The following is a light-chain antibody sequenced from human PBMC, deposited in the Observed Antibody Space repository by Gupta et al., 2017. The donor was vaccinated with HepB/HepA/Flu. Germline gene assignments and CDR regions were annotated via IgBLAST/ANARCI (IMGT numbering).Light chain of an antibody. CDR2: KDS. CDR1: ALPKQY. CDR3: QSADSSGTYAV. J-gene: IGLJ7*01. Sequence: SYELTQTPSVSVSPGQTARITCSGDALPKQYAYWYQQKPGQAPVLVIYKDSERPSGIPERCSGSSSGTTVTLTISGVQAEDEADYYCQSADSSGTYAVFGGGTQLTVL. V-gene: IGLV3-25*03.